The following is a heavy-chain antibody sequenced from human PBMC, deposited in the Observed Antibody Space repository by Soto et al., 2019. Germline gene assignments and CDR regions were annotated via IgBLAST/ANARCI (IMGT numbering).Heavy chain of an antibody. J-gene: IGHJ4*02. D-gene: IGHD2-15*01. CDR3: ASTKDETLYFDY. Sequence: QLQLQESGPGLVKPSETLSLTCTVSGDSISITSYYWGWVRQPPGKGLEWIGSIHYSGSTHYNPSFQSRVTISGDASKKQFSLKLRSVTAADTSVYYCASTKDETLYFDYWGQGTLVTVSS. V-gene: IGHV4-39*01. CDR2: IHYSGST. CDR1: GDSISITSYY.